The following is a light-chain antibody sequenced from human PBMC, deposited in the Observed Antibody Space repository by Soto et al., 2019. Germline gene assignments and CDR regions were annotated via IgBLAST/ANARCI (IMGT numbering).Light chain of an antibody. Sequence: QSALTHPASVSGSPGQSITIACTGTNRDVGSYNLVSWYQQRPGEAPKLIISEVRNRPSGISYRFTGSKSGNTASLTISGLQAEDEADYYCSSYTTTSTLVFGGVTKLTVL. CDR1: NRDVGSYNL. CDR2: EVR. V-gene: IGLV2-14*01. J-gene: IGLJ3*02. CDR3: SSYTTTSTLV.